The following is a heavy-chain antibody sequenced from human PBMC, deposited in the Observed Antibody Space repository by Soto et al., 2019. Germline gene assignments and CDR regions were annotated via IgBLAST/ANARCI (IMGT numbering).Heavy chain of an antibody. D-gene: IGHD3-3*01. V-gene: IGHV4-59*01. CDR2: IYYSGST. CDR1: GGSISSYY. Sequence: TSETLSLTCTVSGGSISSYYWSWIRQPPGKGLEWIGYIYYSGSTNYNPSLKSRVTISVDTSKNQFSLKLSSVTAADTAVYYCARDVKRYDFWSGPGYYYGMDVWGQGTTVTVSS. CDR3: ARDVKRYDFWSGPGYYYGMDV. J-gene: IGHJ6*02.